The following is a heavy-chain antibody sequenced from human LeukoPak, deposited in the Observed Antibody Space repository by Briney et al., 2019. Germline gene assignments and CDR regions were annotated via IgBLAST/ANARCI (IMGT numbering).Heavy chain of an antibody. D-gene: IGHD1-26*01. CDR1: GFTFSSYS. CDR2: ISSSGSYI. Sequence: GGSLRLSCAASGFTFSSYSMNWVRQAPGKGLEWVSSISSSGSYIYYADSVKGRFTISRDNAKNSLYLQMNSLRAEDTAVYYCARDRYSGSYGPLDYWGQGTLVTVSS. J-gene: IGHJ4*02. V-gene: IGHV3-21*01. CDR3: ARDRYSGSYGPLDY.